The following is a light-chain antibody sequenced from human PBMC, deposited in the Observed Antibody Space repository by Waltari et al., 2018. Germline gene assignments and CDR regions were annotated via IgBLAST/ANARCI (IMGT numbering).Light chain of an antibody. Sequence: EIVLTQSPDILSLSPGERATLSCRASQTVSSAYLAWYQQKPGLAPRLVIYGASSRATGIPDRFSGSGSVTDFTLTISRLEPEDFAVYYCQHYGTPPFTFGPGTKVDI. CDR3: QHYGTPPFT. V-gene: IGKV3-20*01. CDR2: GAS. CDR1: QTVSSAY. J-gene: IGKJ3*01.